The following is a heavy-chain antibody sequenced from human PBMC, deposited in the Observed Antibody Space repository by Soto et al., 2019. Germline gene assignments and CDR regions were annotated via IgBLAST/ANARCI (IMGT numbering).Heavy chain of an antibody. CDR1: GFTFSSYW. D-gene: IGHD6-13*01. J-gene: IGHJ4*02. V-gene: IGHV3-74*01. Sequence: PGGSLRLSCAASGFTFSSYWMHWVRQAPGKGLVWVSRINSDGSSTSYADSVKGRFTISRDNAKNTLYLQMNSLRAEDTAVYYCAREHIAAAGTPFDYWGQGTLVTVSS. CDR2: INSDGSST. CDR3: AREHIAAAGTPFDY.